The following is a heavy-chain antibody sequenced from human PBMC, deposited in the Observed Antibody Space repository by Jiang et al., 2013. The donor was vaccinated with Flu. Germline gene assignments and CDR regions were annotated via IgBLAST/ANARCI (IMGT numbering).Heavy chain of an antibody. V-gene: IGHV1-18*01. CDR3: ARIAVGAPEFDF. CDR1: GYPFVIYD. J-gene: IGHJ4*02. CDR2: IRLYSGKA. Sequence: SGAEVKKPGASVKVSCKTSGYPFVIYDIAWVRQAPGQGLEWMGRIRLYSGKADYADNFQERFKMTGDTYTTTAYLEVTGLRSDDTALYYCARIAVGAPEFDFWGQGTLVTVAS. D-gene: IGHD6-19*01.